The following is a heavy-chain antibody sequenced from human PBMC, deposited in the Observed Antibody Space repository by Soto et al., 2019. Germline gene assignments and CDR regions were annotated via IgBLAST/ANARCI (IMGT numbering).Heavy chain of an antibody. J-gene: IGHJ4*02. V-gene: IGHV1-69*13. D-gene: IGHD3-10*01. CDR1: GGTFSSYA. Sequence: ASVKVSCKASGGTFSSYAISWVRQAPGQGLEWMGGIIPIFGTANYAQKFQGRATITADESTSTAYMELSSLRSEDTAVYYCAREPYPPSGGGYFDYWGQGTLVTVSS. CDR2: IIPIFGTA. CDR3: AREPYPPSGGGYFDY.